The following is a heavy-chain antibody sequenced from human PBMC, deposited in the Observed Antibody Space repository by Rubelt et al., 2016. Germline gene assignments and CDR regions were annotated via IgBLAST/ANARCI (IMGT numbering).Heavy chain of an antibody. D-gene: IGHD6-6*01. J-gene: IGHJ4*02. CDR1: GYTFSTYG. V-gene: IGHV1-18*04. Sequence: QSGAEVKKPGAAVKVSCKASGYTFSTYGISWVRQAPGPGLEWMGWISAYNGNTDYAQRVQGRVTLTTDTSTSTAYMELRSLRSDDTAVYYCARVGALAARKIYYFDYWGQGTLVTVSS. CDR3: ARVGALAARKIYYFDY. CDR2: ISAYNGNT.